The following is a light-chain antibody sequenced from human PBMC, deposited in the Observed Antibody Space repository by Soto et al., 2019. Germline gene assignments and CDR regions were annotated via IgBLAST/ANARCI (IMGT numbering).Light chain of an antibody. J-gene: IGLJ1*01. Sequence: SALTQPPSASGSPGQSVTISCTGTSSDVGGYNYVSWYQQHPGKAPKLVIYEVTKRPSGVPDRFSDSKSGNTASLTVSGLQAEDEADYYCSSFTGASTIFGTGTKVTVL. CDR2: EVT. V-gene: IGLV2-8*01. CDR3: SSFTGASTI. CDR1: SSDVGGYNY.